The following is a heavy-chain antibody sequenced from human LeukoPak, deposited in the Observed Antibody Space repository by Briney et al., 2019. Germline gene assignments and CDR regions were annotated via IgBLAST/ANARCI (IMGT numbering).Heavy chain of an antibody. J-gene: IGHJ3*01. CDR2: IGRTDNRV. V-gene: IGHV3-48*03. D-gene: IGHD3-3*01. CDR1: EFNLNNVP. CDR3: ARELRVGFGELIGAFDL. Sequence: PGGSLRLSCGASEFNLNNVPMTWVRQAPGKGLEWFSYIGRTDNRVYYAESVKDRFTVTRDTGKNSLYLQLTSLSADDTAIYYCARELRVGFGELIGAFDLWGQGTMVAVSP.